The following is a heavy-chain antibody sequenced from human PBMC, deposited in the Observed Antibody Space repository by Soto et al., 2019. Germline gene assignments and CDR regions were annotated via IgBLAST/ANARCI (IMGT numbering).Heavy chain of an antibody. Sequence: GGSLRLSCSASGFTFSNAWMNWVRQAQGKGLEWVGRIKSKTDGGTTDYAAPVKGRFTISRDDSKNTLYLQMNSLKTEDTAVYYCTTDPGYCISTSCYGFDYWGQGTLVTVSS. CDR2: IKSKTDGGTT. J-gene: IGHJ4*02. CDR1: GFTFSNAW. CDR3: TTDPGYCISTSCYGFDY. V-gene: IGHV3-15*07. D-gene: IGHD2-2*03.